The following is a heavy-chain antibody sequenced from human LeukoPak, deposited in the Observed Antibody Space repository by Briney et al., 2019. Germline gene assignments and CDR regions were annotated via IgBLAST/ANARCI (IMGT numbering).Heavy chain of an antibody. D-gene: IGHD4-11*01. V-gene: IGHV3-72*01. Sequence: PGGSLRLSCAASGFTFSDHYMDWVRQAPGRGLEWVGRSRNKVNSYTTTYAASVRGRFTISRDDSQKSLYLQMNSLKTEDTAVYYCVLEMTTISVLDNRGQGTLVTVSS. J-gene: IGHJ4*02. CDR3: VLEMTTISVLDN. CDR2: SRNKVNSYTT. CDR1: GFTFSDHY.